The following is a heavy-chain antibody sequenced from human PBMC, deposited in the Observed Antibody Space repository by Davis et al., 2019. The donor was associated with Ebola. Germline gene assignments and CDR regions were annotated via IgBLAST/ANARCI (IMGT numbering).Heavy chain of an antibody. CDR2: ISSSSSYI. Sequence: GGSLRLSCAAAGLPFSNYGMNWVRQAPGKGLEWVSSISSSSSYIYYADSVKGRFTISRDNAKNSLYLQMNSLRAEDTAVYYCARGGGGHDWAPFVFWGQGKLVTVSS. CDR1: GLPFSNYG. V-gene: IGHV3-21*01. CDR3: ARGGGGHDWAPFVF. J-gene: IGHJ4*02. D-gene: IGHD5-12*01.